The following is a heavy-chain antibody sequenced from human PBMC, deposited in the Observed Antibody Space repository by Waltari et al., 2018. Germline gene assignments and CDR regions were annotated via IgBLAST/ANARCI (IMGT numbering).Heavy chain of an antibody. J-gene: IGHJ4*02. D-gene: IGHD6-13*01. CDR2: IRYDGSNK. V-gene: IGHV3-30*02. CDR1: GFTFSSYG. CDR3: AKDQGSSRPPGLFDY. Sequence: QVQLVESGGGVVQPGGSLRLSCAASGFTFSSYGMHWVRQAPGKGLEWVAFIRYDGSNKYYVDSVKGRFTISRDNSKNTLYLQMNSLRAEDTAVYYCAKDQGSSRPPGLFDYWGQGTLVTVSS.